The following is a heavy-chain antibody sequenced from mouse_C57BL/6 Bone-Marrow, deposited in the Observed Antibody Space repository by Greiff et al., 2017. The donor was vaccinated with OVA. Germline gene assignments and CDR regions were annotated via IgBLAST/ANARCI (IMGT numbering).Heavy chain of an antibody. J-gene: IGHJ4*01. D-gene: IGHD1-1*01. CDR2: INPNNGGT. CDR3: ARAITTVVADAMDY. Sequence: EVQLQQSGPELVKPGASVKISCEASGYTFTDYYMNWVKQSHGKSLEWIGDINPNNGGTSYNQKFKGKATLTVDKSSSTAYMELRSLTSEDSAVYYGARAITTVVADAMDYWGQGTSVTVSS. CDR1: GYTFTDYY. V-gene: IGHV1-26*01.